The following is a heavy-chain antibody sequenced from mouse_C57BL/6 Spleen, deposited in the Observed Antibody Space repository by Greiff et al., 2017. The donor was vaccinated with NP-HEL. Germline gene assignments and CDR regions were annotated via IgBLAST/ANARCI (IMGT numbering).Heavy chain of an antibody. CDR3: ARTPYSNYNYAMDY. Sequence: VQLKQSGPELVKPGASVKISCKASGYSFTGYYMNWVKQSPEKSLEWIGEINPSTGGTTYNQKFKAKATLTVDKSPSTAYMQLKSLTSEDSAVYYCARTPYSNYNYAMDYWGQGTSVTVSS. CDR1: GYSFTGYY. J-gene: IGHJ4*01. V-gene: IGHV1-42*01. CDR2: INPSTGGT. D-gene: IGHD2-5*01.